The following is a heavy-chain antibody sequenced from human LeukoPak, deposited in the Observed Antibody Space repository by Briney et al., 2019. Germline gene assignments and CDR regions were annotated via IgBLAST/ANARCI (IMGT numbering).Heavy chain of an antibody. V-gene: IGHV4-34*01. J-gene: IGHJ4*02. CDR3: ARGPGDYVWGSYRRFDY. CDR1: GGSFSGYY. D-gene: IGHD3-16*02. Sequence: SETLSLTCAVYGGSFSGYYWSWIRQPPGKGLEWIGEINHSGSTNYNPSLKSRVTISVDTSKNQFPLKLSSVTAADTAVYYCARGPGDYVWGSYRRFDYWGQGTLVTVSS. CDR2: INHSGST.